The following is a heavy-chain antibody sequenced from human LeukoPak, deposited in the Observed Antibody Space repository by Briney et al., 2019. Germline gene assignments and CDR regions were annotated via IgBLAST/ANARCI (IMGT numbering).Heavy chain of an antibody. V-gene: IGHV3-30*02. D-gene: IGHD5-18*01. J-gene: IGHJ4*02. Sequence: GGSLRLSCAASGFTFSSYGMHWVRQAPGKGLEWVAFIRYDGSNKYYADSVKGRFTISRDNSKNTLYLQMNSLRAEDTAVYYCAKIGGGYSYGLDYWGQGTLVTVSS. CDR1: GFTFSSYG. CDR3: AKIGGGYSYGLDY. CDR2: IRYDGSNK.